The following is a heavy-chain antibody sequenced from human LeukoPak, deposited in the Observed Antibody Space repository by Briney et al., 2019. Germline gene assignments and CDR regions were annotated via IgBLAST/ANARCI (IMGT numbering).Heavy chain of an antibody. Sequence: GGSLRLSCAASGFSFSTYSMNWVRQAPGKGLEWVSSISNDANFIYYADSVKGRFTISRDNSKNTLYLQMNSLRAEDTAVYYCAKDFGGIVVVVAATPVAFDIWGQGTMVTVSS. J-gene: IGHJ3*02. V-gene: IGHV3-21*04. CDR3: AKDFGGIVVVVAATPVAFDI. CDR1: GFSFSTYS. D-gene: IGHD2-15*01. CDR2: ISNDANFI.